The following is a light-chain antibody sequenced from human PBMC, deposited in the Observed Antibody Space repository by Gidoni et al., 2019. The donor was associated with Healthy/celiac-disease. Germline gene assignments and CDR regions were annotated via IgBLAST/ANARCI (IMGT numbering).Light chain of an antibody. CDR1: SSDFGGYNY. Sequence: QSALTQPPSASGSPGQSVTISCTGTSSDFGGYNYVSWYQQHPGKAPKLMIYEVSKRPSGVPDRFFGSKSGNTASLTVSGLQAEDEADYYCSSYAGSNNVVFGGGTKLTVL. CDR2: EVS. J-gene: IGLJ2*01. V-gene: IGLV2-8*01. CDR3: SSYAGSNNVV.